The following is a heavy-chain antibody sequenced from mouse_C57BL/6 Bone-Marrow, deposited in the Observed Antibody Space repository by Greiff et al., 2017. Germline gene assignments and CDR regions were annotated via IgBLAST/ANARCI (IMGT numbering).Heavy chain of an antibody. J-gene: IGHJ4*01. CDR2: IYPGDGDT. D-gene: IGHD2-2*01. CDR1: GYAFSSSW. V-gene: IGHV1-82*01. Sequence: VQLQQSGPELVKPGASVKISCKASGYAFSSSWMNWVKQRPGKGLEWIGRIYPGDGDTNYNGKFKGKATLTADKSSSTAYMQLSSLTSEDSAVYLCARSMRYGYDGGSYAMDYWGQGASVTVSS. CDR3: ARSMRYGYDGGSYAMDY.